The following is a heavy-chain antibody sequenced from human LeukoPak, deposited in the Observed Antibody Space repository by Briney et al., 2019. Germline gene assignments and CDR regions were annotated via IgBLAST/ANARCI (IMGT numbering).Heavy chain of an antibody. Sequence: ASAKVSCKASGYTFTSYGISWVRQAPGQGLEWMGWISAYNGNTNYAQKLQGRVTMTTDTSTSTAYMELRSLRSDDTAVYYCARDYRVNYYDSSGYVYWGQGTLVTVSS. CDR2: ISAYNGNT. CDR1: GYTFTSYG. J-gene: IGHJ4*02. D-gene: IGHD3-22*01. CDR3: ARDYRVNYYDSSGYVY. V-gene: IGHV1-18*01.